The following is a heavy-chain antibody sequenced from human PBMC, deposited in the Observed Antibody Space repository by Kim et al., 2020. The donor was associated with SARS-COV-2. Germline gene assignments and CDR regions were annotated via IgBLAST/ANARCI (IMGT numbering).Heavy chain of an antibody. J-gene: IGHJ4*02. Sequence: NTSLKTRLTISKDTSKNQVVLTMTNMDPVDTATYYCARTPSGRNRIFDYWGQGTLVTVSS. CDR3: ARTPSGRNRIFDY. V-gene: IGHV2-70*01.